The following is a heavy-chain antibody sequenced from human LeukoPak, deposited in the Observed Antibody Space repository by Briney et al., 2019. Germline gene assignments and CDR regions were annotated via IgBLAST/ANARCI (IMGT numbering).Heavy chain of an antibody. V-gene: IGHV3-30*18. D-gene: IGHD6-19*01. CDR3: AKEYYSSGPIDY. J-gene: IGHJ4*02. CDR2: ISYDGSNK. Sequence: GGSLRLSCAASGFTFSSYGMHWVRQAPGKGLEWVAVISYDGSNKYYADSVKGRFTTSRDNSKNTLYLQMNSLRAEDTAVYYCAKEYYSSGPIDYWGQGTLVTVSS. CDR1: GFTFSSYG.